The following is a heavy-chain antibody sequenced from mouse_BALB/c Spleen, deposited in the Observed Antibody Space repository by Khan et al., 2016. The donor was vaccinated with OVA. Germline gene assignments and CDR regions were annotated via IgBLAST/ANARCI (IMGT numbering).Heavy chain of an antibody. CDR2: IYPGDGDI. J-gene: IGHJ3*01. CDR3: ARSGYDYFAY. CDR1: GYAFSNYW. V-gene: IGHV1-80*01. Sequence: QVQLKESGAELVRPGSSVKISCKASGYAFSNYWMNWVKQRPGQGLEWIGQIYPGDGDISFNGKFRGKATLTTDKSSSTAYMQLSSLTSEDSAVYFCARSGYDYFAYWGQGTLVTVSA. D-gene: IGHD2-14*01.